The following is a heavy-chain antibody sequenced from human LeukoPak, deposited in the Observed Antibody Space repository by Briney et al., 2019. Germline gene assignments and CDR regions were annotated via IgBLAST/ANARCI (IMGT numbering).Heavy chain of an antibody. CDR3: ARGGARQQLVENYFDY. D-gene: IGHD6-13*01. CDR2: IYRGGST. Sequence: GGSLRLSCAASGFTVGSNYMNWVRQAPGKGLEWVSIIYRGGSTYYADSVKGRFTVSRDNSKNTLYLQMNSLRAEDTAVYYCARGGARQQLVENYFDYWGQGTLVTVSS. CDR1: GFTVGSNY. V-gene: IGHV3-53*01. J-gene: IGHJ4*02.